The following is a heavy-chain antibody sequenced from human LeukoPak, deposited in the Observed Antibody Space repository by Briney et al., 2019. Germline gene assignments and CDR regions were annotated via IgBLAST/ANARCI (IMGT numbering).Heavy chain of an antibody. Sequence: PGGSLRLSCAASGFTFSSYGMHWVRQAPGKGLEWVAFIRYDGSNKYYADSVKGRFTISRDNSKNTLYLQMNSLRAEDTAVYYCARDLIDYGDYFYYYYSMDVWGKGTTVTVSS. CDR2: IRYDGSNK. V-gene: IGHV3-30*02. CDR3: ARDLIDYGDYFYYYYSMDV. D-gene: IGHD4-17*01. CDR1: GFTFSSYG. J-gene: IGHJ6*03.